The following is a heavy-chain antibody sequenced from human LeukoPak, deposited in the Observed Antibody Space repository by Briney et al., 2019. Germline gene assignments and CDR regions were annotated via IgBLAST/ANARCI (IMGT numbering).Heavy chain of an antibody. D-gene: IGHD2-2*02. CDR2: ISGSGDST. V-gene: IGHV3-23*01. CDR3: VKGCSYTGCYTSDY. Sequence: GGSLRLSCAASRFTFKNYDMNWVRQATGKGLESVSNISGSGDSTHYADSLKGRFTISRDNSNNMLYLQMNSLRVDDTAIYYFVKGCSYTGCYTSDYWGQGTLVTVSS. J-gene: IGHJ4*02. CDR1: RFTFKNYD.